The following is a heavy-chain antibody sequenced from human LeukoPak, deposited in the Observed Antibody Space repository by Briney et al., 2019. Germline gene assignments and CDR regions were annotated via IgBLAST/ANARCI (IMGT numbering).Heavy chain of an antibody. Sequence: SETLSLTCAVYGVSFSGYYWSWIRQPPGKGLEWNGKINNSESTNYNPSLKSRVTISVDTSKNQFSLKLSSVTAADTAVYYCARVRRYGSGFHYMYVWGEGTTVTVSS. CDR1: GVSFSGYY. CDR2: INNSEST. CDR3: ARVRRYGSGFHYMYV. V-gene: IGHV4-34*01. J-gene: IGHJ6*03. D-gene: IGHD3-10*01.